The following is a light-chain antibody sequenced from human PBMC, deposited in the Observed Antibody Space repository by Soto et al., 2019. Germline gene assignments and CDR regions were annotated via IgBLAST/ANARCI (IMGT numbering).Light chain of an antibody. Sequence: EIVMTQSPATLSLSPGERATLSCRASQSVSSYLAWYQQKPGQAPRLLIYDASNRATGIPARFSGSASGTDFTLTISSLEPEDFAVYYCQQRSNWPLTFSGGTKVDIK. CDR2: DAS. V-gene: IGKV3-11*01. J-gene: IGKJ4*01. CDR3: QQRSNWPLT. CDR1: QSVSSY.